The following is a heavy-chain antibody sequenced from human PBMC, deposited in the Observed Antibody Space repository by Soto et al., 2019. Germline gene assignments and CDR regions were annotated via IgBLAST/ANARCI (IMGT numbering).Heavy chain of an antibody. V-gene: IGHV1-69*06. Sequence: QVQLVQSGAEVKKPGSSVKVSCKASGGTFSSYAISWVRQAPGQGLEWMGGIIPIPGTANYAKKFQGRVTITADKSTSTAYMELSSLRSEDTAVYYCARSQGSSTSLEIYYYYYYGMDVWGQGTTVTVSS. CDR2: IIPIPGTA. D-gene: IGHD2-2*01. J-gene: IGHJ6*02. CDR1: GGTFSSYA. CDR3: ARSQGSSTSLEIYYYYYYGMDV.